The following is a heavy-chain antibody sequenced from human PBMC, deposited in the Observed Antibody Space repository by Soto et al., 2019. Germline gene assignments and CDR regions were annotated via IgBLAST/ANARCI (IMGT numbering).Heavy chain of an antibody. Sequence: GGSLRLSCAASGFTFSSYAMSLVRQAPGKGLEWVSAISGSGGSTYYADSVKGRFTISRDNSKNTLYLQMNSLRAEDTAVYYCAKARGPSKCYYYGMDVWGQGTTVTVSS. CDR2: ISGSGGST. V-gene: IGHV3-23*01. CDR3: AKARGPSKCYYYGMDV. D-gene: IGHD2-2*01. CDR1: GFTFSSYA. J-gene: IGHJ6*02.